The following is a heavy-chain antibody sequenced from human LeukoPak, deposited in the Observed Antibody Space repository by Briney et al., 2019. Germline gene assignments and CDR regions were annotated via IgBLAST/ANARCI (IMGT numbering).Heavy chain of an antibody. CDR3: ARAGAYCSSTSCYEGYYGMDV. D-gene: IGHD2-2*01. J-gene: IGHJ6*02. CDR2: IIPIFGTA. Sequence: SVKVSCKASGGTFSSYAISWVRQAPGQGLEWMGGIIPIFGTANYAQKFQGRVTITADESTSTAYMELSSLRSEDTAVYYCARAGAYCSSTSCYEGYYGMDVWGQGTTVTVPS. V-gene: IGHV1-69*13. CDR1: GGTFSSYA.